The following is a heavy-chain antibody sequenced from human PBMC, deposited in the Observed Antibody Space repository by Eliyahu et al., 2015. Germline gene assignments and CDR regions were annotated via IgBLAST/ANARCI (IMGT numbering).Heavy chain of an antibody. V-gene: IGHV2-5*02. CDR3: AHRRSWGVFDY. D-gene: IGHD3-16*01. Sequence: QITLKESGPTLVKPTQTLTLTCXFXGFSLSTSGVGVGWIRQPPGKALEWLALIYWDDDKRYSPSLKSRLTITKDTSKNQVVLTMTNMDPVDTATYYCAHRRSWGVFDYWGQGTLVTVSS. J-gene: IGHJ4*02. CDR2: IYWDDDK. CDR1: GFSLSTSGVG.